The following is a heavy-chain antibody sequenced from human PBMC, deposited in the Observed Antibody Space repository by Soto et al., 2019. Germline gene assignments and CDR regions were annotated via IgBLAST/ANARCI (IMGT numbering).Heavy chain of an antibody. V-gene: IGHV4-59*01. CDR2: VFYSGNT. J-gene: IGHJ2*01. CDR3: AGQSETYHWYFDL. D-gene: IGHD3-3*01. CDR1: GDSISNYY. Sequence: QVQLQESGPGLVKPSETLSLTCTVSGDSISNYYWSWIRQPPGKGLEWIGYVFYSGNTNFNPSLKSRVTMSVDTSKNHCSLKLTSVTAADTAVYYCAGQSETYHWYFDLWGRGTLVTVSS.